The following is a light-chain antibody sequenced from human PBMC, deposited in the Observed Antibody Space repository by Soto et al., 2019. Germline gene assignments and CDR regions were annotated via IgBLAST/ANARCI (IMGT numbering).Light chain of an antibody. CDR1: GSDVGNYTL. J-gene: IGLJ2*01. Sequence: QSALTQPASVSGSPGQSITISCSGTGSDVGNYTLVSWYQQHPGKAPKLVIYEGSKRPSGISHRFSGSKSGYTASLTISGLQADDEADYYCSAYAGTRVLFGGGTKVTVL. CDR3: SAYAGTRVL. V-gene: IGLV2-23*01. CDR2: EGS.